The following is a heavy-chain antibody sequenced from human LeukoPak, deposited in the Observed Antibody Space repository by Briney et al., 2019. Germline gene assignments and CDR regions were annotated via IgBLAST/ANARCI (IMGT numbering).Heavy chain of an antibody. Sequence: ASVKVSCKASGYTFTGYYMHWVRQAPGQGREWMGRINPNSGGTNYAQKFQGRVTMTRDTSISTAYMELSRLRSDDTAVYYCARIRYYYDSSGYYLDYWGQGTLVTVSS. D-gene: IGHD3-22*01. CDR2: INPNSGGT. V-gene: IGHV1-2*06. J-gene: IGHJ4*02. CDR3: ARIRYYYDSSGYYLDY. CDR1: GYTFTGYY.